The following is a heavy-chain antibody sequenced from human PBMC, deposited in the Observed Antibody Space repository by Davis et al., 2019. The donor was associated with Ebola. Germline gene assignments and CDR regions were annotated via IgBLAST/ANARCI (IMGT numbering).Heavy chain of an antibody. Sequence: GESLKISCAASGFTFSSYSMNWVRQAPGKGLEWVSSISSSSSYIYYADSVKGRFTISRDNAKNSLYLQMNSLRAEDTAVYYCARDRNILTGYRDYWGQGTLVTVSS. V-gene: IGHV3-21*01. CDR2: ISSSSSYI. CDR3: ARDRNILTGYRDY. J-gene: IGHJ4*02. D-gene: IGHD3-9*01. CDR1: GFTFSSYS.